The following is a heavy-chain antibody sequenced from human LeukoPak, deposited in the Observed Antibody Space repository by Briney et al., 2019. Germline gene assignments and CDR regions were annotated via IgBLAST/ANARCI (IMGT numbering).Heavy chain of an antibody. CDR1: GGSFSGYY. CDR3: ASFGRITIFGVVIPHYFDY. D-gene: IGHD3-3*01. J-gene: IGHJ4*02. Sequence: KPSETLSLTCAGYGGSFSGYYLSWIRQPPGKGLEWIGETNRSGSTNYNPSLKSRVTISVDTSKNQFSLKLSSVTAADTAVYYCASFGRITIFGVVIPHYFDYWGQGTLVTFSS. V-gene: IGHV4-34*01. CDR2: TNRSGST.